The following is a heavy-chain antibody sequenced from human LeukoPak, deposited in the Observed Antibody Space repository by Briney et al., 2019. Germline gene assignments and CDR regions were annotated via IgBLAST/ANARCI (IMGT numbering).Heavy chain of an antibody. CDR2: ISHSSSTI. J-gene: IGHJ6*03. D-gene: IGHD3-10*02. Sequence: AGGSLRLSCAAAGFTFSKFAMNWVRQAPGKGLEWVSYISHSSSTIYYADSVKGRFTISRDNAKNSLYLQMNSLRAEDTAVYYCARAGRKSRGVDLVRKKETGYYYYMDVWGKGATVTVSS. V-gene: IGHV3-48*04. CDR1: GFTFSKFA. CDR3: ARAGRKSRGVDLVRKKETGYYYYMDV.